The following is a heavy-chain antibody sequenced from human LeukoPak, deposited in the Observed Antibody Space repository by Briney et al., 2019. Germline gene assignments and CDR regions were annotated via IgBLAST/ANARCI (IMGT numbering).Heavy chain of an antibody. D-gene: IGHD3-3*01. CDR1: GYTFTGYY. Sequence: GASVKVSCKASGYTFTGYYMHWVRQAPGQGLEWMGWINPNSGGTNYAQKFQGRVTVTRDTSINTAYMELSSLRSDDTGVYYCARDRVLRFFVLSEGYYFDYWGQGTLVTVSS. J-gene: IGHJ4*02. CDR2: INPNSGGT. V-gene: IGHV1-2*02. CDR3: ARDRVLRFFVLSEGYYFDY.